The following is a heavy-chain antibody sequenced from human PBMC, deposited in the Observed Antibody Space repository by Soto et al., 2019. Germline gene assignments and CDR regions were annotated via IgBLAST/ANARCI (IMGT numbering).Heavy chain of an antibody. V-gene: IGHV1-69*06. D-gene: IGHD6-13*01. J-gene: IGHJ1*01. Sequence: SVKVSCKASGGTFSSYAISWVRQAPGEGLEWMGGIIPIFGTANYAQKFQGRVTITADKSTSTAYMELSSLRSEDTAVYYCASSGYSSSWYPMEYFHHWGQGTLVTVSA. CDR3: ASSGYSSSWYPMEYFHH. CDR1: GGTFSSYA. CDR2: IIPIFGTA.